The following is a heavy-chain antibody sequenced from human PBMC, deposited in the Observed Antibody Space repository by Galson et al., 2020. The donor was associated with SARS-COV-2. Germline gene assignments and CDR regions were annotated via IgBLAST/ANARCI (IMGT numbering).Heavy chain of an antibody. CDR1: GFSLSTSGMC. CDR2: IVSHDDK. Sequence: SGPTLVKPTQTLTLTSNFSGFSLSTSGMCVSWIRQPPGKSLEWLARIVSHDDKYYSTSLNIKLTISKDTSKNQVVLTMTNMDPVDTATYYCARDFYDILTGYLTPFDYWGQGTLVTVSS. CDR3: ARDFYDILTGYLTPFDY. J-gene: IGHJ4*02. D-gene: IGHD3-9*01. V-gene: IGHV2-70*11.